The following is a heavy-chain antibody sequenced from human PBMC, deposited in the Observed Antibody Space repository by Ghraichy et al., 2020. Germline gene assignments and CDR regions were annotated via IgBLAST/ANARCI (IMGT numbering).Heavy chain of an antibody. D-gene: IGHD4-11*01. V-gene: IGHV3-23*01. CDR1: GFTFNSYA. Sequence: GESLNISCAASGFTFNSYAMSWVRRAPGKGLEWVSGISGSGGNTYYADSVKGRFTISRDNSKNTLYLQMSSLRAEDTAVYYCAKDQYSMIYSYGMDVWGQGTTVTVSS. J-gene: IGHJ6*02. CDR3: AKDQYSMIYSYGMDV. CDR2: ISGSGGNT.